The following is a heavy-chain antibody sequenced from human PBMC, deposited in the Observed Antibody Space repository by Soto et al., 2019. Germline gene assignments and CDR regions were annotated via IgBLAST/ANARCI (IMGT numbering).Heavy chain of an antibody. CDR1: GGSMNSGGYY. D-gene: IGHD3-3*01. Sequence: KTSETLSLTCTVSGGSMNSGGYYWSWIRQHPGEGLEWIGHIYYTGSTYSNPSLESRVTMSVDTSKNQFSLRLSSVTVADTAVYYCATRRLGQSGYYHYFDYWGQGILVTVYS. CDR2: IYYTGST. CDR3: ATRRLGQSGYYHYFDY. V-gene: IGHV4-31*03. J-gene: IGHJ4*02.